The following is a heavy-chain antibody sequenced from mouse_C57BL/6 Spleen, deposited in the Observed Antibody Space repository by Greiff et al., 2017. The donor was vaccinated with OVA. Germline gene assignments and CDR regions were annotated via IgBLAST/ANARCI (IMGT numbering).Heavy chain of an antibody. Sequence: VQLKESGPGLVKPSQSLSLTCSVTGYSITSGYYWNWIRQFPGNKLEWMGYISYDGSNNYNPSLKNRISITRDKSKNQFFLKLNSVTTEDTATYYCARRIHFTTVVAFDYWGQGTTLTVSS. D-gene: IGHD1-1*01. V-gene: IGHV3-6*01. CDR2: ISYDGSN. CDR3: ARRIHFTTVVAFDY. J-gene: IGHJ2*01. CDR1: GYSITSGYY.